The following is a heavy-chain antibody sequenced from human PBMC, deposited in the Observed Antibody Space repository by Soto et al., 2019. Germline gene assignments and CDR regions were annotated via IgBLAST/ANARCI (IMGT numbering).Heavy chain of an antibody. Sequence: SETLSLTCAVSGYSLSSGSYWGWIRQPPGKGPEWIASIYHGGTTFYNPSPKSRVTISLDTSKNHYSLKLRSVTAADTAVYYCARVHVMVVAGSTFDYWGPGTLVTVSS. CDR2: IYHGGTT. V-gene: IGHV4-38-2*01. CDR1: GYSLSSGSY. J-gene: IGHJ4*01. CDR3: ARVHVMVVAGSTFDY. D-gene: IGHD6-19*01.